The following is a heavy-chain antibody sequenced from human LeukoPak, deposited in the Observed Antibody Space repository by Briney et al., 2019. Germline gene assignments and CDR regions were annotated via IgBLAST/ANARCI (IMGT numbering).Heavy chain of an antibody. D-gene: IGHD3-3*01. J-gene: IGHJ5*02. V-gene: IGHV4-39*01. CDR3: ARTYSVTIFGVDVNWFDP. CDR1: GGSISSSSYY. CDR2: IHSSGST. Sequence: SETLSLTCTVSGGSISSSSYYWGWIRQPPGKGLEWIGSIHSSGSTYYNPSLKSRVTISVDTSKNQFSLRLSSVTAADTAVYYCARTYSVTIFGVDVNWFDPWGQGTLVTVSS.